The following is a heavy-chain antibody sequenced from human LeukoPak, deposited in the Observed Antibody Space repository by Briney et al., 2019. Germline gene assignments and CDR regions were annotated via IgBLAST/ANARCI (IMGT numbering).Heavy chain of an antibody. V-gene: IGHV3-21*01. J-gene: IGHJ4*02. Sequence: PGGSLRLSCAASGFTFSSYSMNWVRQAPGKGLEWVSSISSSSSYIYYADSVKGRFTISRDNAKNSLYLQMNSLRAEDTAMYYCARDHPTTGGYSYGGFTEQSALDYWGQGTLVTVSS. D-gene: IGHD5-18*01. CDR2: ISSSSSYI. CDR3: ARDHPTTGGYSYGGFTEQSALDY. CDR1: GFTFSSYS.